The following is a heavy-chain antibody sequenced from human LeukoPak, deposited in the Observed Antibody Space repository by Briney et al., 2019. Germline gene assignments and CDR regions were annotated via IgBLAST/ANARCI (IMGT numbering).Heavy chain of an antibody. CDR2: INPSGGST. D-gene: IGHD2-2*02. V-gene: IGHV1-46*01. J-gene: IGHJ4*02. Sequence: GASVKVSRKASGYTFTSYYMHWVRQAPGQGLEWMGIINPSGGSTSYAQKFQGRVTMTRDTSTSTVYMELSSLRSEDTAVYYCAGDPSYTIVPRAGYFDNWGQGTLVTVSS. CDR1: GYTFTSYY. CDR3: AGDPSYTIVPRAGYFDN.